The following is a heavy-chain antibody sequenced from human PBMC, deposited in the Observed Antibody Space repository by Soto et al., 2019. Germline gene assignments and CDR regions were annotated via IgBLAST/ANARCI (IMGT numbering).Heavy chain of an antibody. CDR1: GAPISSGGYY. V-gene: IGHV4-31*03. CDR3: ASAPAGSPATDWYFDL. Sequence: QVQLQESGPGLVMPSQTLCLTCTVSGAPISSGGYYWSWIRQHPGKGLEYIGYIYYSGSTFYNPSLKSRVTISLERPKNQFSLKLSSVTAADTAVYSCASAPAGSPATDWYFDLWGRGTLVTVSS. J-gene: IGHJ2*01. CDR2: IYYSGST.